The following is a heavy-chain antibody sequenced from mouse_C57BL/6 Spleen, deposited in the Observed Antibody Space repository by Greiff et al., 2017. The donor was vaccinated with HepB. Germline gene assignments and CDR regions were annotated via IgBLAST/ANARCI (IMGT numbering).Heavy chain of an antibody. Sequence: QVQLQQPGAELVKPGASVKLSCKASGYTFTSYWMHWVKQRPGQGLEWIGMIHPNSGSTNYNEKFKSKATLTVDKSSSAAYMQLSSLTSEDSAVYYCARDYYSNYRYFDYWGQGTTLTVSS. CDR3: ARDYYSNYRYFDY. CDR2: IHPNSGST. J-gene: IGHJ2*01. V-gene: IGHV1-64*01. CDR1: GYTFTSYW. D-gene: IGHD2-5*01.